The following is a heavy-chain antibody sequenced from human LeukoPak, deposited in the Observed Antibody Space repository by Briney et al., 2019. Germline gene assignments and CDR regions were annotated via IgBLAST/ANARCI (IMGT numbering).Heavy chain of an antibody. CDR1: GGSISNTNYY. J-gene: IGHJ4*02. V-gene: IGHV4-39*01. D-gene: IGHD2-2*01. CDR3: ARRQDIVVVPAGMPYDFDY. CDR2: FCCSGNT. Sequence: ASETLSLTCTVSGGSISNTNYYWGWIRQPPGKGLEWIGSFCCSGNTYYNPSLKSRVTISVDTSKNQFSLKLSSVTAADTAVYYCARRQDIVVVPAGMPYDFDYWGRGALVTVSS.